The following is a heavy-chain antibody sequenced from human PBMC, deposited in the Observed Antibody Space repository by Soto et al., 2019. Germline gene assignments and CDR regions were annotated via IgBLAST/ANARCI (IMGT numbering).Heavy chain of an antibody. D-gene: IGHD2-15*01. Sequence: SETLSLTCAVYGGSFSGYYWSWIRQPPGKGLEWIGEINHSGSTNYNPSLKSRVTISVDTSKNQFSLKLSSVTAADTAVYYCARRTLLGYCSGGSCLAEYFQHWGQGTLVTVSS. CDR3: ARRTLLGYCSGGSCLAEYFQH. CDR1: GGSFSGYY. V-gene: IGHV4-34*01. J-gene: IGHJ1*01. CDR2: INHSGST.